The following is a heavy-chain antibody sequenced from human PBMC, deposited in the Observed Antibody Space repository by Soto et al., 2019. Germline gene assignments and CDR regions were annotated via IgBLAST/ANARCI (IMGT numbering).Heavy chain of an antibody. V-gene: IGHV4-34*01. CDR2: INHSGST. CDR1: GGSFSGYY. J-gene: IGHJ4*02. Sequence: SEALSLTCAVYGGSFSGYYWSWIRQPPGKGLEWIGEINHSGSTNYNPSLKSRVTISVDTSKNQFSLKLSSVTAADTAVYYCARDTIEYSSSPGIAELSYWGQGTLVTVSS. D-gene: IGHD6-6*01. CDR3: ARDTIEYSSSPGIAELSY.